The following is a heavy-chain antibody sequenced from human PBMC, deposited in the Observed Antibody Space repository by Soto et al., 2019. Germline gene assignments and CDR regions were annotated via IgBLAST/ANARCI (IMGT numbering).Heavy chain of an antibody. D-gene: IGHD3-22*01. CDR1: GFTFSSYG. J-gene: IGHJ4*02. CDR3: ARDVDYDSSEGDY. V-gene: IGHV3-33*01. Sequence: QVQLVESGGGVVQPGRSLRLSCAASGFTFSSYGMHWVRQAPGKGLEWVAVIWYDGSNKYYADSVKGRFTISRDNSKNRLYLQMNSLRAEDTAVYYCARDVDYDSSEGDYGGQGTLVTVSS. CDR2: IWYDGSNK.